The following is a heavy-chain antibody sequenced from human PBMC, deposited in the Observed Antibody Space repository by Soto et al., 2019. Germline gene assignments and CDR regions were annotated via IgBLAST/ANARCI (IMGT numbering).Heavy chain of an antibody. D-gene: IGHD3-22*01. J-gene: IGHJ4*02. CDR2: IYYSGST. CDR1: GGSISGSSYY. CDR3: MLGSGWKDFDY. Sequence: QLQLQESGPGLVKPSETLSLTCTVSGGSISGSSYYWGWIRQPPGKGLEWIGNIYYSGSTYYNPSLKSRVTISVDTSMNQFSLKLSSVTAADTAVYYCMLGSGWKDFDYWGQGTLVTVSS. V-gene: IGHV4-39*01.